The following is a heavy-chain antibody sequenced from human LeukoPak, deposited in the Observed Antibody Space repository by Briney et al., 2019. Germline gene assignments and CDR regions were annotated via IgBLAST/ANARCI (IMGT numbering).Heavy chain of an antibody. J-gene: IGHJ3*02. Sequence: SETLSLTCTVSGGSISSSNYYWGWIRQPPGKGLEWIGSSGNTYYNPSLKSRVTISVDTSKNQFSLKLSSVTAADTAVYYCAKATYYDFWSGSDGDAFDIWGQGTMVTVSS. D-gene: IGHD3-3*01. CDR3: AKATYYDFWSGSDGDAFDI. V-gene: IGHV4-39*07. CDR1: GGSISSSNYY. CDR2: SGNT.